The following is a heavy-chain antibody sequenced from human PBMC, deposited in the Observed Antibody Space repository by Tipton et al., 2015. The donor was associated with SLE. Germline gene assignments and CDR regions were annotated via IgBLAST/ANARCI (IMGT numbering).Heavy chain of an antibody. Sequence: SLRLSCAASGFTFSSYWMSWVRQAPGKGLEWVANIKQDGSEKYYVDSMKGRFTISRDNSKNTLYLQMNSLRVEDTAVYYCASGLFGEGAFEVWGQGTMVPVSS. CDR1: GFTFSSYW. J-gene: IGHJ3*01. D-gene: IGHD2-21*01. V-gene: IGHV3-7*03. CDR3: ASGLFGEGAFEV. CDR2: IKQDGSEK.